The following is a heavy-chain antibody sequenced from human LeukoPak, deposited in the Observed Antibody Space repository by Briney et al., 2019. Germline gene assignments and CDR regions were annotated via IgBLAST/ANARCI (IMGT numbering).Heavy chain of an antibody. CDR1: GGSISSYY. J-gene: IGHJ6*03. V-gene: IGHV4-59*01. CDR2: IYYSGST. Sequence: SETLSLTCTVSGGSISSYYWSWIRQPPGKGLEWIGYIYYSGSTNYNPSLKSRVTISVDTSKNQFSLKVSSVTAADTAVYYCARVFDSGSQAYFYYMDVWGKGTTVTIFS. CDR3: ARVFDSGSQAYFYYMDV. D-gene: IGHD3-10*01.